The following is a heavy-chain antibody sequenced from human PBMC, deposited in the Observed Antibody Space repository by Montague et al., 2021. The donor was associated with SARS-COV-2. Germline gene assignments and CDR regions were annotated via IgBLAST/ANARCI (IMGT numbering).Heavy chain of an antibody. D-gene: IGHD1-26*01. J-gene: IGHJ4*02. CDR3: ARTSASSDY. CDR1: GDSVARNSDA. Sequence: CAISGDSVARNSDAWNWIRQAPSRGLEGLGRTYDRSKRHNDYAVSVKSRITINPDTSKNQISLQLNSVTPEDTAVYYCARTSASSDYWGQGTLVTVSS. V-gene: IGHV6-1*01. CDR2: TYDRSKRHN.